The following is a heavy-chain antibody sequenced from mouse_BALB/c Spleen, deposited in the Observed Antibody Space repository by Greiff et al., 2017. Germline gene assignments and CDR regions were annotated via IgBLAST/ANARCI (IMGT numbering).Heavy chain of an antibody. Sequence: EVKLMESGGGLVKPGGSLKLSCAASGFTFSDYYMYWVRQTPEKRLEWVATISDGGSYTYYPDTVTGRFTISRDNAKNTLYLEMSSLRSEDTAMYYCASGIYYGNYVFAYWGQGTLVTVSA. V-gene: IGHV5-4*02. CDR2: ISDGGSYT. D-gene: IGHD2-1*01. CDR3: ASGIYYGNYVFAY. J-gene: IGHJ3*01. CDR1: GFTFSDYY.